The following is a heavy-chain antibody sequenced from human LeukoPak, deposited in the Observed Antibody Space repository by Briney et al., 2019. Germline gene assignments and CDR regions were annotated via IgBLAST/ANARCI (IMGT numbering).Heavy chain of an antibody. D-gene: IGHD3-3*01. V-gene: IGHV3-48*04. CDR2: ISSSSSAI. CDR1: GFTFSSYS. Sequence: GGSLRLSCAASGFTFSSYSMNWVRQAPGKGLEWISYISSSSSAIYYADSVKGRFTISRDNAKNSLYLQMNSLRAEDTAVYYCARQSGYYSNYYYYMDVWGKGTTVTVSS. J-gene: IGHJ6*03. CDR3: ARQSGYYSNYYYYMDV.